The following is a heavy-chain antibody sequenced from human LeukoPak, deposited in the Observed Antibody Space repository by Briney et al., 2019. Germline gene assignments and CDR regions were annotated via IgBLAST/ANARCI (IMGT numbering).Heavy chain of an antibody. Sequence: SETLSLTCTVSGGSISSGSYYWSWIRQPAGKGLEWIGRIYTSGSTNYNPSLKSRVTISVDTSKNQFSLKLSSVTAADTAVYYCARGFPIAAAGTFFDYWGQGTLVTVSS. CDR3: ARGFPIAAAGTFFDY. D-gene: IGHD6-13*01. V-gene: IGHV4-61*02. CDR2: IYTSGST. J-gene: IGHJ4*02. CDR1: GGSISSGSYY.